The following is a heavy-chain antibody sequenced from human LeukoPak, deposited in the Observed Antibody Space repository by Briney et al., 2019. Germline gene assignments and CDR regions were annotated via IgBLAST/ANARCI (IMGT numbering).Heavy chain of an antibody. Sequence: GASVKVSCKASGGTFSSYAISWVRQAPGQGLEWMGIINPSGGSTSYAQKFQGRVTMTRDTSTSTVYMELSSLRSEDTAVYYCARVGEAFEYTYYFDYWGQGTLVTVSS. CDR1: GGTFSSYA. J-gene: IGHJ4*02. V-gene: IGHV1-46*01. CDR3: ARVGEAFEYTYYFDY. D-gene: IGHD6-6*01. CDR2: INPSGGST.